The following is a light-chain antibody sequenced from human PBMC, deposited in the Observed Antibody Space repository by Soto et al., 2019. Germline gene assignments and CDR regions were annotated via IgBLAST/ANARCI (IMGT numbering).Light chain of an antibody. V-gene: IGKV3-15*01. CDR3: QQYYKWPLT. J-gene: IGKJ4*01. CDR1: QSVSSY. Sequence: EIVMTQSPATLSVSPGERATLSCRASQSVSSYLAWYQQKPGQAPRLLIYGASTGATGIPARFSGSGSGTEFILSISSLQSEDFAVYFCQQYYKWPLTFGGGTKVEIK. CDR2: GAS.